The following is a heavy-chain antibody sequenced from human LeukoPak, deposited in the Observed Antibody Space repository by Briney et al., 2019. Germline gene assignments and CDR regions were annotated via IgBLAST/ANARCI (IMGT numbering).Heavy chain of an antibody. V-gene: IGHV4-39*01. D-gene: IGHD5-12*01. CDR3: GRYDSGYAT. CDR2: IYNSGST. J-gene: IGHJ4*02. CDR1: GGSISSSTYY. Sequence: SETLSLTCSVSGGSISSSTYYWGWIRQPPGKGLEWIGNIYNSGSTYYNPSLKSRVTISVDTSKNQFSLKLSSVTAADTAVYYCGRYDSGYATWGQGTLVTVSS.